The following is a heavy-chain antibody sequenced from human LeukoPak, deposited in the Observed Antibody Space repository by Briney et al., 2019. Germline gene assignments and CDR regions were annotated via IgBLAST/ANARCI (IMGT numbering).Heavy chain of an antibody. CDR2: IIPIFGIA. CDR1: GGTFSSSA. J-gene: IGHJ5*02. D-gene: IGHD1-26*01. V-gene: IGHV1-69*04. Sequence: GSSVKVSCKASGGTFSSSAISWVRQAPGQGLEWMGRIIPIFGIAKYAQKFQGRVTITADKSTSTAYMELSSLRSEHTAVYYCARDLNEGRDPWGQGTLVTVSS. CDR3: ARDLNEGRDP.